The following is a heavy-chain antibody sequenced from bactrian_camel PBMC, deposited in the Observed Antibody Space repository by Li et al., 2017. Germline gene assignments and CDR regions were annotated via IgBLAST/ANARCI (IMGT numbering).Heavy chain of an antibody. CDR1: GATQDIGC. J-gene: IGHJ6*01. D-gene: IGHD1*01. Sequence: VQLVESGGGSVQAGGSLRLSCVASGATQDIGCMAWFRQAPGKEREGVARIATGSGITYYADSVKGRFTISQDNAKNTVYLQMNSLKPEDTGVYYCATGALPLSPLKQVPSRGQGTQVTVS. V-gene: IGHV3S63*01. CDR3: ATGALPLSPLKQVPS. CDR2: IATGSGIT.